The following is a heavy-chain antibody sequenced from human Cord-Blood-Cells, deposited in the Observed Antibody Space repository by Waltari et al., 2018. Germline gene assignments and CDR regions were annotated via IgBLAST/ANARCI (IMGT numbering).Heavy chain of an antibody. CDR1: GGSFRCYS. Sequence: QVQLQQWSSGLLKPSQTLSLSCAVYGGSFRCYSWSWIRSRPGKGREWIGERNHRGSNNYNPSLKSRINISVDTSKNQFSLKLRSGTAVDTAVYYCARGEKPSRLDIGVVPAASNWFDPRGQGTLVTVSS. V-gene: IGHV4-34*01. CDR2: RNHRGSN. J-gene: IGHJ5*02. CDR3: ARGEKPSRLDIGVVPAASNWFDP. D-gene: IGHD2-2*03.